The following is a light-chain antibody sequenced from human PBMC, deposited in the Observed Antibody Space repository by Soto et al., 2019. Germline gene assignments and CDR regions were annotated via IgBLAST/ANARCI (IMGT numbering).Light chain of an antibody. CDR1: RSDVGGDNF. CDR2: EVI. J-gene: IGLJ1*01. Sequence: QSALTQPPSASGSPGQSLTISCTGTRSDVGGDNFVSWYQQHPGKAPKLMIYEVIKRPSGVPDRFSGSKSGNTASLTVSGLQAEDEADYYCSSYAGNNNLVFGTGTKVTVL. CDR3: SSYAGNNNLV. V-gene: IGLV2-8*01.